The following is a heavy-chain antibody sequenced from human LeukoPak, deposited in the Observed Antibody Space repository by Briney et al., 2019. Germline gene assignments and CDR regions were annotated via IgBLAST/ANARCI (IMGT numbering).Heavy chain of an antibody. CDR1: GLILRGHA. Sequence: GGSLRLSCEASGLILRGHAMSWVRQAPGKGLEWVSGIGDSGEIERYADSVKGRFTISRDNFRNTVYLEMRSLRPEDTAVYYCAKGYSSGWTPFDYWGQGTQVTVFS. CDR3: AKGYSSGWTPFDY. D-gene: IGHD6-19*01. J-gene: IGHJ4*02. CDR2: IGDSGEIE. V-gene: IGHV3-23*01.